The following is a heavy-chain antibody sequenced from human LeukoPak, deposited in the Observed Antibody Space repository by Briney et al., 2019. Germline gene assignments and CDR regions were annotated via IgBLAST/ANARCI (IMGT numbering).Heavy chain of an antibody. Sequence: PGGSLRLSCAASGFTFDNYAIHWVRQTPGKGLEWVSLISWDGSTSYADSVKGRFTISRDNTKNSLYLQMNSLRTEDTALYYCAKDEKPYARDNFFDPWGQGTLVTVSS. CDR1: GFTFDNYA. V-gene: IGHV3-43D*03. CDR2: ISWDGST. D-gene: IGHD2-2*01. J-gene: IGHJ5*02. CDR3: AKDEKPYARDNFFDP.